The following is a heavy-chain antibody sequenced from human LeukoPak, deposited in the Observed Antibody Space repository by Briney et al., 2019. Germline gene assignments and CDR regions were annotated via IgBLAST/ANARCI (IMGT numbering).Heavy chain of an antibody. V-gene: IGHV1-18*01. D-gene: IGHD2-15*01. Sequence: GASVKVSCKASGYTFTSYGISWVRQAPGQGLEWMGWISAYTGNTNYAEKLQDRVTVTTDTSTDTAYMDVRSLRSDDTAVYYCARLHCSGGNCYSHFDYWGQGTLVTVSS. CDR1: GYTFTSYG. J-gene: IGHJ4*02. CDR3: ARLHCSGGNCYSHFDY. CDR2: ISAYTGNT.